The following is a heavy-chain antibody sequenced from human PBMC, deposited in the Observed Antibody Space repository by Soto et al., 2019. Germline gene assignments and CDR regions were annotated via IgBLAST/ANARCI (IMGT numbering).Heavy chain of an antibody. Sequence: GASVKVSCKASGYTFTGYYMHWVRQAPGQGLEWMGWINPNSGGTNYAQKFQGRVTMTRDTSTSTVYMELSSLRSEDTAVYYCTRAPSYGAFDIWGQGTMVTVSS. CDR3: TRAPSYGAFDI. CDR2: INPNSGGT. V-gene: IGHV1-2*02. D-gene: IGHD4-17*01. J-gene: IGHJ3*02. CDR1: GYTFTGYY.